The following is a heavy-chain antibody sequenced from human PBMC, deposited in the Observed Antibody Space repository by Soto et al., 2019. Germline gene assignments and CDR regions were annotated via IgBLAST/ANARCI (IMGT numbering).Heavy chain of an antibody. D-gene: IGHD3-3*01. CDR2: IYYSGST. CDR1: GGSISNGGYY. Sequence: SETLSLTCTVSGGSISNGGYYWTWIRQHPGKGLEWIGYIYYSGSTYYNPSLKSRVTISVDTSKNQFSLKLTSVTAADTAVYYRARHVTDFWSGHEGMDVWGQGTTVTVSS. CDR3: ARHVTDFWSGHEGMDV. J-gene: IGHJ6*02. V-gene: IGHV4-31*03.